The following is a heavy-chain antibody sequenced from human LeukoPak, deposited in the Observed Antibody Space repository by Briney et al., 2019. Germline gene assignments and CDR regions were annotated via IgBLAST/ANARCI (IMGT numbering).Heavy chain of an antibody. Sequence: SETLSLTCAVYSGSFSGYYWSWIRQPPGKGLEWIGEINHSGSTNYNPSLKSRVTISVDTSKNQFSLKLSSVTAADTAVYYCARVLPSRGYGPDAFDIWGQGTMVTVSS. V-gene: IGHV4-34*01. CDR1: SGSFSGYY. CDR2: INHSGST. J-gene: IGHJ3*02. CDR3: ARVLPSRGYGPDAFDI. D-gene: IGHD3-22*01.